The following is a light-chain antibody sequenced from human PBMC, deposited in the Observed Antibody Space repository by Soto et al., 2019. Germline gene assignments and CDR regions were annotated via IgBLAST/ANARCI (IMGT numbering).Light chain of an antibody. CDR1: ENINNG. CDR3: QHLRT. J-gene: IGKJ1*01. Sequence: DIQMTQAPSTLSASIGDRFTITCRASENINNGISWYQQKPGKAPKFLIYDASTLESGVPSRFSGRGCGTEFSLTISSLQPDDFGSYYCQHLRTFRQGTKV. CDR2: DAS. V-gene: IGKV1-5*01.